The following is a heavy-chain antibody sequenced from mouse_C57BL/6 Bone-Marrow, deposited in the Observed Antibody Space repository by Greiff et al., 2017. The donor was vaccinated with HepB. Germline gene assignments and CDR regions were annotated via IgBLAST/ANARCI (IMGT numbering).Heavy chain of an antibody. J-gene: IGHJ4*01. CDR3: SKYYYGSSYAMDY. CDR1: GYTFTSYW. D-gene: IGHD1-1*01. Sequence: QVQLQQPGAELVKPGASVKLSCKASGYTFTSYWMHWVKQRPGQGLEWIGRIHPNSGSTNYNQKFKSKATLTVDKSSSTAYMQLSSLTSEDSAVYYCSKYYYGSSYAMDYWGQGTSVTVSS. CDR2: IHPNSGST. V-gene: IGHV1-64*01.